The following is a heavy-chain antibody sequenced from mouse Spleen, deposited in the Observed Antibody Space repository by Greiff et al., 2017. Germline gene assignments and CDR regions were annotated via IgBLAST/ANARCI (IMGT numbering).Heavy chain of an antibody. Sequence: VKLQQSGPELVKPGASVKISCKASGYAFSSSWMNWVKQRPGQGLEWIGRIYPGDGDTNYNGKFKGKATLTADKSSSTAYMQLSSLTSVDSAVYFCARSVLVVAPYFDYWGQGTTLTVSS. CDR1: GYAFSSSW. CDR3: ARSVLVVAPYFDY. CDR2: IYPGDGDT. J-gene: IGHJ2*01. D-gene: IGHD1-1*01. V-gene: IGHV1-82*01.